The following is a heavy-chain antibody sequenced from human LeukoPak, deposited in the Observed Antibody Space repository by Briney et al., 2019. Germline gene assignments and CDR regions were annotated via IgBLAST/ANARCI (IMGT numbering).Heavy chain of an antibody. V-gene: IGHV3-7*01. Sequence: GGSLRLSCAASGFTFSNYWMSWVRQAPGKGLEWVANIKQDGSEKYYLDSVKGRFTISRDNAKNSLYLQMNSLRAEDTAVYYCARDKDVGPTILVYWGQGTLVTVSS. J-gene: IGHJ4*02. CDR3: ARDKDVGPTILVY. CDR2: IKQDGSEK. D-gene: IGHD5-12*01. CDR1: GFTFSNYW.